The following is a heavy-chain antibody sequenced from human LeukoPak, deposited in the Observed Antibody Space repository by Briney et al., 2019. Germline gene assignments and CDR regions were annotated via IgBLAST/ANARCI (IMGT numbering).Heavy chain of an antibody. D-gene: IGHD3-22*01. CDR2: IRYDGSNK. CDR3: AKTSDSSGYYLYYFDY. V-gene: IGHV3-30*02. Sequence: PGGSLRLSCAASGFTFSSYGMHWVRQAPGKGLEWVAFIRYDGSNKYYADSVKGRFTISRDNSKNTLYLQMNSLRAEDTAVYYCAKTSDSSGYYLYYFDYWGQGTLVTVSS. CDR1: GFTFSSYG. J-gene: IGHJ4*02.